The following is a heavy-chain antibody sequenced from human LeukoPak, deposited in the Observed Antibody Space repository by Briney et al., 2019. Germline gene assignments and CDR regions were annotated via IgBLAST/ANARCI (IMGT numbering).Heavy chain of an antibody. CDR2: IYYSGST. D-gene: IGHD3-10*01. J-gene: IGHJ5*02. CDR3: ARGGWFGEYNWFDP. V-gene: IGHV4-59*01. CDR1: GGSISSYY. Sequence: ASETLSLTCTVSGGSISSYYWSWIRQPPGKGLEWIGYIYYSGSTNYNPSLKSRVTISVDTSKNQFSLKLSSVTAADTAVYYCARGGWFGEYNWFDPWGQGTLVTVSS.